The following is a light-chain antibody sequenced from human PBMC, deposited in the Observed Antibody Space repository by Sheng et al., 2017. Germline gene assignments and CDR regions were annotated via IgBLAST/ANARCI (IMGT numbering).Light chain of an antibody. CDR2: GNN. CDR1: SSNIGTNYD. Sequence: QSVLTQPPSVSGAPGRRVIISCTGSSSNIGTNYDVHWYQQFPGRAPKLLIYGNNNWPSGVPDRFSGSKSGTSASLTITGLQAEDEADYYCQSYDRSLRAVVFGGGTKLTVL. V-gene: IGLV1-40*01. J-gene: IGLJ2*01. CDR3: QSYDRSLRAVV.